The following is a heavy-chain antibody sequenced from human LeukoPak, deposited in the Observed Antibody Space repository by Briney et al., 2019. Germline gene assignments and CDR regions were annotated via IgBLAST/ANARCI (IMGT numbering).Heavy chain of an antibody. Sequence: GESLKISCKGSGYSFTSYSISGVRQMPGKGLEWMGRIDPGDSDSYTNYNPSFHGHVTISADKSITTAYMQWSSLQASDTGMYYCARLVYHGDYVDYWGQGTLVTVSS. J-gene: IGHJ4*02. CDR1: GYSFTSYS. CDR2: IDPGDSDSYT. V-gene: IGHV5-10-1*01. D-gene: IGHD4-17*01. CDR3: ARLVYHGDYVDY.